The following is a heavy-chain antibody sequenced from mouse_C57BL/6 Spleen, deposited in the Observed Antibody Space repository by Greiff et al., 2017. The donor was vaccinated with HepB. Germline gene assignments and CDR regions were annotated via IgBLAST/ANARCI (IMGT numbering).Heavy chain of an antibody. D-gene: IGHD3-2*02. CDR1: GYAFSSSW. CDR3: ARKWGAQAPFDY. J-gene: IGHJ2*01. V-gene: IGHV1-82*01. CDR2: IYPGDGDT. Sequence: QVQLKQSGPELVKPGASVKISCKASGYAFSSSWMNWVKQRPGKGLEWIGRIYPGDGDTNYNGKFKGKATLTADKSSSTAYMQLSSLTSEDSAVYFCARKWGAQAPFDYWGQGTTLTVSS.